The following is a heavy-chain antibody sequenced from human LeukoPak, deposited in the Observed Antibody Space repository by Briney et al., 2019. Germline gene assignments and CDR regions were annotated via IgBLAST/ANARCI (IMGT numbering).Heavy chain of an antibody. CDR1: GYSFTTYG. CDR2: ISAFNGNT. CDR3: ARDFCSSTSCYFDS. D-gene: IGHD2-2*01. Sequence: ASAKVSCKASGYSFTTYGITWVRQAPGQGLEWMGWISAFNGNTNYAQKLQGRVTMTTDTSTSTAYMELRSLRSDDAAVYHCARDFCSSTSCYFDSWGQGTLVTVSS. J-gene: IGHJ4*02. V-gene: IGHV1-18*01.